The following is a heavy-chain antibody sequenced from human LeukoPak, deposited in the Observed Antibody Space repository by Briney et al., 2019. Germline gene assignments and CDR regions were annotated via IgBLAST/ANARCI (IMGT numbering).Heavy chain of an antibody. CDR2: IYYSGST. Sequence: SETLSLTCTVSGDSVSSSSYYWGWIRQPPGKGLEWIGSIYYSGSTYYNPSLKSRVTISVDTSKNHFSLKLSSVTAADTAVYYCARMGQGVRAYFDYWGQGTLVTVSS. CDR1: GDSVSSSSYY. V-gene: IGHV4-39*02. J-gene: IGHJ4*02. D-gene: IGHD1-26*01. CDR3: ARMGQGVRAYFDY.